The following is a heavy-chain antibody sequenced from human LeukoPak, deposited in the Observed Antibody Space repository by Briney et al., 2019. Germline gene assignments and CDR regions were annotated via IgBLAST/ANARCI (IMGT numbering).Heavy chain of an antibody. CDR3: ARGLGVPAAMRWFDP. Sequence: SETLSLTCAVYGGSFSGYYWSWIRQPPGKGLEWIGEINHSGSTNYNPSLKSRVTISVDTSKNQFSLKLSSVTAADTAVYYCARGLGVPAAMRWFDPWGQGTLVTVSS. V-gene: IGHV4-34*01. CDR2: INHSGST. J-gene: IGHJ5*02. D-gene: IGHD2-2*01. CDR1: GGSFSGYY.